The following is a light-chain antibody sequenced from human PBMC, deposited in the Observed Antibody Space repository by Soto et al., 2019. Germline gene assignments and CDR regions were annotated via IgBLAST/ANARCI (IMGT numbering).Light chain of an antibody. V-gene: IGKV1-12*01. CDR3: QQANSFPIT. CDR1: QGIGSW. CDR2: AAS. J-gene: IGKJ5*01. Sequence: DIQMTQSPSSVSASVGDRVTVTCRASQGIGSWLAWYQKKPGKAPILLIYAASSLQSGVPSRFSGSGSGTDCTLTISSLQPEDCAMYFCQQANSFPITFGQGTRLEI.